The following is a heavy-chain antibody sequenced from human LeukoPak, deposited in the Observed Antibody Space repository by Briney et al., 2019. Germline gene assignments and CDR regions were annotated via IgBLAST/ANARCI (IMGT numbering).Heavy chain of an antibody. V-gene: IGHV3-33*01. D-gene: IGHD1-26*01. CDR1: GFTFTSYS. CDR2: LWYDGSIK. Sequence: RGSLRLSPAASGFTFTSYSMHWVRPGPGKGLERVAVLWYDGSIKYYADSVKRRFTISRDNSKNTLYLQMNSLRAEDTAVYYCARGIGSGSYSGVWGYWGQGTVVSVSS. J-gene: IGHJ4*02. CDR3: ARGIGSGSYSGVWGY.